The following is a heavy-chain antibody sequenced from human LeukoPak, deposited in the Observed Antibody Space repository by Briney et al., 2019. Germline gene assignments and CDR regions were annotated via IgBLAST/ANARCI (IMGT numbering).Heavy chain of an antibody. CDR2: IWHDGSVE. CDR3: AKEGDQFRGYLDA. Sequence: TGGSLRLSCAAPGFMFSRLGMQWVRQAPGEGLEWVAMIWHDGSVEEYADSVKGRFTFSRDNSPNTLYLKMNSLRDDDTAVYYCAKEGDQFRGYLDAWGKGTTVTVSS. V-gene: IGHV3-33*06. J-gene: IGHJ6*03. CDR1: GFMFSRLG. D-gene: IGHD3-16*01.